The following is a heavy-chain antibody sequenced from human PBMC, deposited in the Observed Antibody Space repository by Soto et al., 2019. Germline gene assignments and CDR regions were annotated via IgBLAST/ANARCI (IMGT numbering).Heavy chain of an antibody. V-gene: IGHV3-30*18. CDR1: GFTFSSYG. J-gene: IGHJ3*02. D-gene: IGHD3-10*01. CDR3: ANPYYWVPGRPAFDI. Sequence: PGGSLRLSCAASGFTFSSYGMHWVRQAPGKGLEWVAVISYDGSNKYYADSVKGRFTISRDNSKNTLYLQMNSLRAEDTSVYYCANPYYWVPGRPAFDIWGQGTMVTVSS. CDR2: ISYDGSNK.